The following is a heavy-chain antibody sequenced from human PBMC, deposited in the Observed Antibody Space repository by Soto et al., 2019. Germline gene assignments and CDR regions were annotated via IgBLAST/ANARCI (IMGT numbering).Heavy chain of an antibody. D-gene: IGHD3-10*01. CDR2: ISAYNGNT. J-gene: IGHJ6*02. CDR3: ARDLDGSGSYYYYYGMDV. Sequence: ASVKVSCKASGYTFTSYGISWVRQAPGQGLEWMGWISAYNGNTNYAQKLQGRVTMTTDTSTSTAYMELRSLRSDDTAVYYCARDLDGSGSYYYYYGMDVWGQGTTVTVSS. CDR1: GYTFTSYG. V-gene: IGHV1-18*01.